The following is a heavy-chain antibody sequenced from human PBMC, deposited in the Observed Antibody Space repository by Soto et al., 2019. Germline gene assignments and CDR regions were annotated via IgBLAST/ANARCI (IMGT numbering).Heavy chain of an antibody. J-gene: IGHJ6*02. V-gene: IGHV2-70*01. CDR2: IDWDDDK. D-gene: IGHD6-6*01. Sequence: SGPTLVNPTQTLTLTFTFSGFSLITILICVSWIRHPPGKALEWLALIDWDDDKYYSTSLKTRLTISKDTSKNQVVLTMTNMDPVDTATYYCARIYGGVAARRRYYYYGMDVWGQGTTVTVSS. CDR3: ARIYGGVAARRRYYYYGMDV. CDR1: GFSLITILIC.